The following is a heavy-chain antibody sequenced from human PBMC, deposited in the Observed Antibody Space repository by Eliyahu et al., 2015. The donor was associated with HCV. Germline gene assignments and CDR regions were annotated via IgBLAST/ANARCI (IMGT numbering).Heavy chain of an antibody. D-gene: IGHD2-15*01. CDR2: ISSSSSYT. CDR1: GFXFSDYY. V-gene: IGHV3-11*06. J-gene: IGHJ4*02. CDR3: ARERIGGYYFDY. Sequence: QVQLVESGGGLVKPGGSLXXSCAASGFXFSDYYMSWIRQAPGKGLEXVSYISSSSSYTNYADSVKGRFTISRDNAKNSLYLQMNSLRAEDTAVYYCARERIGGYYFDYWGQGTLVTVSS.